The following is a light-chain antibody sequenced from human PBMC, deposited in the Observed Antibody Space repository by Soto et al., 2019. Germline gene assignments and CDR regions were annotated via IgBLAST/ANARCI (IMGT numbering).Light chain of an antibody. V-gene: IGLV2-14*01. CDR2: DVS. CDR1: SSDVGAYNY. CDR3: TSYTTSSTLYV. Sequence: QSVLTQPASVSGSPGQSITISCTGTSSDVGAYNYVSWYQQHPGKAPKLIIYDVSNRPSGISNRFSGSKSANTASLTISGLQTEDEADYFCTSYTTSSTLYVFGTGTKATVL. J-gene: IGLJ1*01.